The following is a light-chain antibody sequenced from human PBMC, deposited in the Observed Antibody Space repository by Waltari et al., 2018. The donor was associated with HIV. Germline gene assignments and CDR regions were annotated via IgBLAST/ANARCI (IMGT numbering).Light chain of an antibody. Sequence: QSALTQPASVSGSLGQSITVSCTGTTSDIGDSDYVSGYQQLPDEALTLIIYEVSNLVLGVAHRFSGSKAGNTDSGTISELHSDDESTYFCSAYTAANTIRFGGGTKLTDL. CDR3: SAYTAANTIR. CDR2: EVS. CDR1: TSDIGDSDY. V-gene: IGLV2-14*01. J-gene: IGLJ2*01.